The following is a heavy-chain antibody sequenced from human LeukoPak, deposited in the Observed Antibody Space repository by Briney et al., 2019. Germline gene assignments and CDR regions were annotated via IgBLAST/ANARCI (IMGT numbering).Heavy chain of an antibody. Sequence: PSQTLSLTCAVSGGSISSGGYSWSWIRQPPGEGLEWIGYIYHSGSTYYNPSLKSRVTISVDRSKNQFSLKLSSVTAADTAVYYCARMPGDYVGFDYWGQGTLVTVSS. CDR1: GGSISSGGYS. CDR2: IYHSGST. V-gene: IGHV4-30-2*01. J-gene: IGHJ4*02. CDR3: ARMPGDYVGFDY. D-gene: IGHD4-17*01.